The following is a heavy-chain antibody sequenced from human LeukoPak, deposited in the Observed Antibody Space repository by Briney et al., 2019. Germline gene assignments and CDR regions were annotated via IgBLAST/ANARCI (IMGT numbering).Heavy chain of an antibody. J-gene: IGHJ4*02. CDR2: ISAYNGNT. CDR3: ASQTAGGYFDY. V-gene: IGHV1-18*01. Sequence: GASVKVSCKASGYTFTSYGISWVRQAPGEGLEWMGWISAYNGNTNYAQKLQGRVTMTTDTSTSTAYMELRSLRSDDTAVYYCASQTAGGYFDYWGQGTLVTVSS. D-gene: IGHD2-21*02. CDR1: GYTFTSYG.